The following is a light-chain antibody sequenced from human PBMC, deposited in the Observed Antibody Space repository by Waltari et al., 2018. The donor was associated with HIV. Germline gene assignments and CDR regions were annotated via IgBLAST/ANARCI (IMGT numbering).Light chain of an antibody. V-gene: IGLV2-23*02. CDR2: DVT. Sequence: QSALTQPASVSGSPGQSITISCTGTSSNIGANNYVSWYQQHPGKAPKLIIYDVTKRPSGVCNRCSGSKSGNTASLTLSGLQAEDEADYHCCSYAGSESSEVFGGGTKLTVL. CDR3: CSYAGSESSEV. J-gene: IGLJ2*01. CDR1: SSNIGANNY.